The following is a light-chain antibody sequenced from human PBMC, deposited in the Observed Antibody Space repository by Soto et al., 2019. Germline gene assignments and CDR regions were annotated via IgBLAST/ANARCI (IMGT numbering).Light chain of an antibody. CDR1: QSISTY. CDR3: QQTYSTPIT. Sequence: DIQMTQSPSSLSASVGDRVTITCRASQSISTYVNWYQQKPVKAPKLLIYAASSLQSGVPSRFSGSRSGTDFTLIISSLQPEDFATYYCQQTYSTPITFGQGTRLEIK. J-gene: IGKJ5*01. CDR2: AAS. V-gene: IGKV1-39*01.